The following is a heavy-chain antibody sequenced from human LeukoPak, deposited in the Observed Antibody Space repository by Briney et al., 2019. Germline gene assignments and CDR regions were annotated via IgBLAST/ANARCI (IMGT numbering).Heavy chain of an antibody. V-gene: IGHV3-30-3*01. J-gene: IGHJ4*02. CDR2: ISYDGSNK. D-gene: IGHD3-3*01. Sequence: GGSLRLSCAASGFTFSSYAMHWVRQAPGKGLEWVAVISYDGSNKYYADSVKGRFTISRDNSKNTLYLQMNSLRAEDTAVYYCARDRGIIGYDFWSGYYPLDYWGQGTLVTVSS. CDR3: ARDRGIIGYDFWSGYYPLDY. CDR1: GFTFSSYA.